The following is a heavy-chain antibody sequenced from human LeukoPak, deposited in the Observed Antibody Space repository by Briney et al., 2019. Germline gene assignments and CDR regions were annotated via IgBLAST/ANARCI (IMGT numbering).Heavy chain of an antibody. J-gene: IGHJ1*01. CDR1: GLTFSNYW. V-gene: IGHV3-7*03. Sequence: PGGSLRLSCAASGLTFSNYWMDWVRQGPGKGLEWVANIKQDGSEKNYVDSVKGRFIISRDNAKNSLYLQMNTLRADDTAVYYCARDGFGTGSNWGQGTLVTVSS. CDR2: IKQDGSEK. D-gene: IGHD3-16*01. CDR3: ARDGFGTGSN.